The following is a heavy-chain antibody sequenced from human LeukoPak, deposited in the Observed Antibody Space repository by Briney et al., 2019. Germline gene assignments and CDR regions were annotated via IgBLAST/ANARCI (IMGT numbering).Heavy chain of an antibody. Sequence: AASVKVSCKASGYTFTGYYMHWVRQAPGQGLEWMGWINPNSDGTNYAQKFQGRVTMTRDTSTTTVYMELRSLTSDDTAVYYCARGTYRDADAFDIWGQGTMVTVSS. J-gene: IGHJ3*02. V-gene: IGHV1-2*02. CDR3: ARGTYRDADAFDI. CDR1: GYTFTGYY. CDR2: INPNSDGT. D-gene: IGHD3-16*02.